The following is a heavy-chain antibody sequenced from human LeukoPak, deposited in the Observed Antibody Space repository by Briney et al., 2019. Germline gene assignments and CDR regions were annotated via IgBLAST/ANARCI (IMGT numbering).Heavy chain of an antibody. CDR2: IYPGDSDT. D-gene: IGHD3-10*01. CDR1: GYSFTSYW. Sequence: GESLKITCKGSGYSFTSYWIGWVRQMPGKGLEWMGIIYPGDSDTRYSPSFQGQVTISADKSISTAYLQWSSLKASDTAMYYCARSFEAMVRGVPSDAFDIWGQGTMVTVSS. CDR3: ARSFEAMVRGVPSDAFDI. V-gene: IGHV5-51*01. J-gene: IGHJ3*02.